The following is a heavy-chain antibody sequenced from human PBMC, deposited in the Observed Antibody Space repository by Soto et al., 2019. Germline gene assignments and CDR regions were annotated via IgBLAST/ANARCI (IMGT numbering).Heavy chain of an antibody. J-gene: IGHJ5*02. CDR1: GGTFSSYS. CDR3: ARDRVLTPAGGPFDP. V-gene: IGHV1-69*12. Sequence: QVQLVQSGAEVKKPESSVKVSCKASGGTFSSYSISWVRQAPGQGLEWMGGIIPMFGTANYAQKFQGRVTITADESTSTAYMELSSLRSEDTAVYYCARDRVLTPAGGPFDPWGQGTLVTVSS. CDR2: IIPMFGTA. D-gene: IGHD2-15*01.